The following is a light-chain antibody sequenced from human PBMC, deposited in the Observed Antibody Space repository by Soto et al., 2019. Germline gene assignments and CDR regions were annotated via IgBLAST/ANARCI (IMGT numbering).Light chain of an antibody. CDR1: QSVRSN. V-gene: IGKV3-15*01. CDR2: GTS. Sequence: EVVMTQSPATLSGSPGETATLSCRASQSVRSNLVWYQQKPGQAPRLLISGTSTRATGIPARFSGSGSGTEFTLTITSLQPEDFAIYYCQQYNNWPVTFGGGTKVEIK. CDR3: QQYNNWPVT. J-gene: IGKJ4*01.